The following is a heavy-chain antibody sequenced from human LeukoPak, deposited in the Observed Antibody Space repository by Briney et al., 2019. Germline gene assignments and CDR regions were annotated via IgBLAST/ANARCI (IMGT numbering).Heavy chain of an antibody. CDR1: GGSISSGDYY. Sequence: PSEALSLTCTVSGGSISSGDYYWSWIRQPPGKGLEWIGYIYYSGSTYYNPSLKSRVTISVDTSKNQFSLKLRSVTAADTAVYYCARRITMVRGVMNWFDPWGQGTLVTVSS. CDR2: IYYSGST. V-gene: IGHV4-30-4*01. D-gene: IGHD3-10*01. J-gene: IGHJ5*02. CDR3: ARRITMVRGVMNWFDP.